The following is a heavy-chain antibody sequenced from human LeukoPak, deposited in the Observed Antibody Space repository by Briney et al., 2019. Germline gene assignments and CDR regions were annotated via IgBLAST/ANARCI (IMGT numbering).Heavy chain of an antibody. J-gene: IGHJ4*02. CDR1: GFTFSSYE. V-gene: IGHV3-48*03. D-gene: IGHD3-10*01. CDR2: ISSSGSTI. CDR3: ARDRPRGSMVRGVHDY. Sequence: PGGSLRLSCAASGFTFSSYEMNWVRQAPGKGLEWVSYISSSGSTIYYADSVKGRFTISRDNAKNSLYLQMNSQRAEDTAVYYCARDRPRGSMVRGVHDYWGQGTLVTVSS.